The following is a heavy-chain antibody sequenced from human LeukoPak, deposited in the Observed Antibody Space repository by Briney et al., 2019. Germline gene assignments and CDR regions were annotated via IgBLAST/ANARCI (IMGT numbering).Heavy chain of an antibody. V-gene: IGHV4-39*01. J-gene: IGHJ4*02. CDR3: ARRPYSGTYYYSYSFDY. CDR1: GGSINSTRYY. CDR2: IYYRGST. D-gene: IGHD1-26*01. Sequence: PSETLSLTCTVSGGSINSTRYYWAWIRQPPGKGLEWIGSIYYRGSTYYNPSLKSRVTISVDTSKNQFSLRLSSVTAADTAVYYCARRPYSGTYYYSYSFDYWGQGTLVTVSS.